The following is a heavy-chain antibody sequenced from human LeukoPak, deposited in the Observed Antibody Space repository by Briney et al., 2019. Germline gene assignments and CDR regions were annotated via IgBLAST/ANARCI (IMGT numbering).Heavy chain of an antibody. Sequence: ASVKVCCKASGYTFTSYGISWVRQAPAQGLEWMGWISAYNGNTNYAQTLQGRVTMTTDTSTSTAYMELRSLRSDDTAVYYCARGIAVAGWFDPWGQGTLVTVSS. CDR3: ARGIAVAGWFDP. V-gene: IGHV1-18*01. CDR2: ISAYNGNT. D-gene: IGHD6-19*01. J-gene: IGHJ5*02. CDR1: GYTFTSYG.